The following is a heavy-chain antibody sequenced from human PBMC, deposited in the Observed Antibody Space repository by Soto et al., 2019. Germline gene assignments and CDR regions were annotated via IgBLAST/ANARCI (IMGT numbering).Heavy chain of an antibody. CDR2: ISYDGSNK. D-gene: IGHD3-22*01. Sequence: QVQLVESGGGVVQPGRSLRLSCAASGFTFSSYGMHWVRQAPGKGLEWVAIISYDGSNKYYADSVKGRFTISRDNSKNMLYLQMNSLRAEDTAVYYCAKDYNYYDSSGYFPNWYFDLWGRGTLVTVSS. CDR3: AKDYNYYDSSGYFPNWYFDL. J-gene: IGHJ2*01. V-gene: IGHV3-30*18. CDR1: GFTFSSYG.